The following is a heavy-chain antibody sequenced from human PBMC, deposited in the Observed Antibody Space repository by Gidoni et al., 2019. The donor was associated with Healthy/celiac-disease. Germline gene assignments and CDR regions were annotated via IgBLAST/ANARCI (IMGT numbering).Heavy chain of an antibody. Sequence: QPQLREAGSALVKPSQTLSLTCAVSGGSIRSGGYSWSWIRQPPGQGLEWLGYIYHSGSTYYTPYLKSRVTISVDRSKNHFSLKLSSVTAADTAVYCCARGPTSGYSYGTLDYWGQGTLVTVSS. CDR1: GGSIRSGGYS. D-gene: IGHD5-18*01. J-gene: IGHJ4*02. CDR3: ARGPTSGYSYGTLDY. CDR2: IYHSGST. V-gene: IGHV4-30-2*01.